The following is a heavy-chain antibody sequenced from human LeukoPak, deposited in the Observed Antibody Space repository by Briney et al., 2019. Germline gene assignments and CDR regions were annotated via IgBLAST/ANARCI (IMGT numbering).Heavy chain of an antibody. CDR2: IIPIFGTA. D-gene: IGHD3-10*01. V-gene: IGHV1-69*06. CDR1: GGTFSSYA. Sequence: SVKVSCKASGGTFSSYAISWVRQAPGQGLEWMGRIIPIFGTANYAQKFQGRVTITADKSTSTAYMELSSLGSEDTAVYYCARGHTGKAPNWFDPWGQGTLVTVSS. CDR3: ARGHTGKAPNWFDP. J-gene: IGHJ5*02.